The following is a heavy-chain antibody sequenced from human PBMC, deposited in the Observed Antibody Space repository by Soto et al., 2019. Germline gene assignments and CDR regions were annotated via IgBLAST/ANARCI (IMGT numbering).Heavy chain of an antibody. CDR3: ARGKETYYDSSGYYLRDNWFDP. V-gene: IGHV1-69*12. J-gene: IGHJ5*02. CDR1: GGIFSSYA. CDR2: IIPIFGTA. Sequence: QVQLVQSGAEVKKPGSSVKVSCKASGGIFSSYAISWVRQAPGQGLEWMGGIIPIFGTANYAQKFQGRVTITADESTSTAYMELSSLRSEDTAVYYCARGKETYYDSSGYYLRDNWFDPWGQGTLVTVSS. D-gene: IGHD3-22*01.